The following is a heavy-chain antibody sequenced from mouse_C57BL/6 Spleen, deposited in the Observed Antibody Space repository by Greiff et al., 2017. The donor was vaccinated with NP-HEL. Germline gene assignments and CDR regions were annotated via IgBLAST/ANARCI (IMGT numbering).Heavy chain of an antibody. V-gene: IGHV1-26*01. J-gene: IGHJ2*01. CDR1: GYTFTDYY. CDR3: ARWIYYGNYYFDY. D-gene: IGHD2-1*01. CDR2: INPNNGGT. Sequence: EVQLQQSGPELVKPGASVKISCKASGYTFTDYYMNWVKQSHGKSLEWIGDINPNNGGTSYNQKFKGKATLTVDKSSSTAYMELRSLTSEDSAVYYCARWIYYGNYYFDYWGQGTTLTVSS.